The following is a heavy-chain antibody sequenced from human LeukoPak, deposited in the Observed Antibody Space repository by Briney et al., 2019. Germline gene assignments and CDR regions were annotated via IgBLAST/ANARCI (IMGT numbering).Heavy chain of an antibody. J-gene: IGHJ4*02. Sequence: SETLSLTCAVYGGSFSGYYWSWIRQPPGKGLEWIGEINHSGSTNYNQSLKSRVTISVDTSKNQFSLKLSSATAADTAVYYCALLRLVRGVTFDYWGQGTLVTVSS. CDR2: INHSGST. CDR3: ALLRLVRGVTFDY. D-gene: IGHD3-10*01. CDR1: GGSFSGYY. V-gene: IGHV4-34*01.